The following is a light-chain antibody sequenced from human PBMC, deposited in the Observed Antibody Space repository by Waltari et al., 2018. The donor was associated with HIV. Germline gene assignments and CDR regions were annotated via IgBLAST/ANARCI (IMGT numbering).Light chain of an antibody. Sequence: YVLTQPPAVSVAPGQTARTTWGVNNIGRKRVHRYQQKAGQAPVLVVYNASARPSGIPVRFSGSNSGNTATLTSSRVEAGDEADYYCHVWDRSSDHHVFGTGTKVTVL. J-gene: IGLJ1*01. V-gene: IGLV3-21*02. CDR2: NAS. CDR3: HVWDRSSDHHV. CDR1: NIGRKR.